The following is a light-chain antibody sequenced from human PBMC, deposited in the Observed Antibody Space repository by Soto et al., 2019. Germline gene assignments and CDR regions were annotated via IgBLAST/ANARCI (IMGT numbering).Light chain of an antibody. CDR1: QSVSNN. V-gene: IGKV3D-15*01. CDR2: GAS. Sequence: EIVLTQSPGTLSLSPGESATLSCRASQSVSNNYLAWYQQKPGQAPRLLIYGASSRATGIPDRFSGSGSGTEFTLTISSLQSEDFAVYYCQQYNKWPRTFGQGTKVDIK. J-gene: IGKJ1*01. CDR3: QQYNKWPRT.